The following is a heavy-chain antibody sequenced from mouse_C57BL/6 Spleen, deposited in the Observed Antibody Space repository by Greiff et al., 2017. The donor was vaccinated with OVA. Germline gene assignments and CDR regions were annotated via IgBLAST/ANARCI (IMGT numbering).Heavy chain of an antibody. Sequence: QVQLQQPGAELVKPGASVKLSCKASGYTFTSYWMHWVKQRPGQGLEWIGMIHPTSGSTNYNEKFKSKATLTVDKSSSTAYMQLSSLTSEDSAVYYCARFPLFTTVVAPYAMDYWGQGTSVTVSS. D-gene: IGHD1-1*01. CDR2: IHPTSGST. CDR1: GYTFTSYW. J-gene: IGHJ4*01. V-gene: IGHV1-64*01. CDR3: ARFPLFTTVVAPYAMDY.